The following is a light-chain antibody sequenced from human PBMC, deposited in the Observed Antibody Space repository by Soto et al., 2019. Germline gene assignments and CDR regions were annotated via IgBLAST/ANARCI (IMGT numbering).Light chain of an antibody. CDR2: DAS. V-gene: IGKV3-20*01. CDR1: LSITSNF. Sequence: EIVLTQSPGTLSLPPGERATLSCRASLSITSNFLAWYQQKPGQAPRLLLYDASNRATGIPDRFSGSGSGPDFSLTLSRWEPEDFGVYYCQQYGSSVWTFGQGTRVEIK. CDR3: QQYGSSVWT. J-gene: IGKJ1*01.